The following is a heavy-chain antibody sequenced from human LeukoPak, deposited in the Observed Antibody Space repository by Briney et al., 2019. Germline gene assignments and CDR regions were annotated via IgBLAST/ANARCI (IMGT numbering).Heavy chain of an antibody. D-gene: IGHD5-24*01. CDR3: ARGIFRDGYNLGWFDP. J-gene: IGHJ5*02. CDR2: ISGSGGST. Sequence: PGGTLRLSCAASGFTFSTYGMNWVRQAPGKELEWVSAISGSGGSTYYADSVKGRFTISRDNSKNTLYLQMNSLRAEDTAVYYCARGIFRDGYNLGWFDPWGQGTLVTVSS. V-gene: IGHV3-23*01. CDR1: GFTFSTYG.